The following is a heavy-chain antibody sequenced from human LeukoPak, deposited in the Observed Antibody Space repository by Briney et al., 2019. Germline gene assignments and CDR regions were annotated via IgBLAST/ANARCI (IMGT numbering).Heavy chain of an antibody. D-gene: IGHD1-26*01. Sequence: GGSLRLSCTASGLTFRSYWMTWVRQAPGKGLEWVANIKPDGREKYYVDSVKGRFTISRDDAKNSLYMQMNSLRAEDTAVYYCASGGGATRSGYAFDMWGQGTMVTVSS. J-gene: IGHJ3*02. V-gene: IGHV3-7*01. CDR2: IKPDGREK. CDR1: GLTFRSYW. CDR3: ASGGGATRSGYAFDM.